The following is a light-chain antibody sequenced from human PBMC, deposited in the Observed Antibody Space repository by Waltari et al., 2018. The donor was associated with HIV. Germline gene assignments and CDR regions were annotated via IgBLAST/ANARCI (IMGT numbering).Light chain of an antibody. V-gene: IGLV2-8*01. J-gene: IGLJ3*02. CDR2: EGS. Sequence: QSALTQPPSASGSPGQSVTISCTGTSRAVGGYNYVSWYQHHPGKAPKRMIYEGSNRPSGVAGRFSGSQSGSMASLIVSGLQAEDEADYYCSSYVGSNKWVFGGGTKLTVL. CDR1: SRAVGGYNY. CDR3: SSYVGSNKWV.